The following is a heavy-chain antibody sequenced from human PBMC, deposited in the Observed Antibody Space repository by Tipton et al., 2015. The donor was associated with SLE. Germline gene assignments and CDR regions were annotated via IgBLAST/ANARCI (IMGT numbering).Heavy chain of an antibody. Sequence: TLSLTCTVSDDSITTDYWTWIRQPPGKGLEYIGYVSYSGVTNSNPSLQSRVTMSMDTSKNQFSLELASVTAADTALYYCARQYTTVTGYENWGQGTLVAVSS. V-gene: IGHV4-59*08. CDR1: DDSITTDY. D-gene: IGHD4-17*01. CDR2: VSYSGVT. J-gene: IGHJ4*02. CDR3: ARQYTTVTGYEN.